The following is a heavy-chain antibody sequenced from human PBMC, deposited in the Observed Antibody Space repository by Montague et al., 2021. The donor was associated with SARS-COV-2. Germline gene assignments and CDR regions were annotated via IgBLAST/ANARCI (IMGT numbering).Heavy chain of an antibody. CDR3: VRYSGWFYFDF. V-gene: IGHV6-1*01. CDR2: TYYRSKWYS. Sequence: CAISGDSVSSHSLAWSWIRQSPPTGLQWLGSTYYRSKWYSDYAPSVIGRLTVNPDASKNEFSLEFNYVTPEDTAVSYCVRYSGWFYFDFWGQGTLVTVSS. J-gene: IGHJ4*02. D-gene: IGHD6-19*01. CDR1: GDSVSSHSLA.